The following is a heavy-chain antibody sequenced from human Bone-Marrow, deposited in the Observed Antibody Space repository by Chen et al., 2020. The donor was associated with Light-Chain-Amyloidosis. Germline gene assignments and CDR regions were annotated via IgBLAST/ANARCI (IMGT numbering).Heavy chain of an antibody. J-gene: IGHJ5*02. Sequence: QVQLVQSGAEVKKPGSSVKVSCKASGGTFSSYAISWVRQAPGQGLEWMGGIIPIFGTANYAQKFQGRVTITADESTSTAYMELSSLRSEDTAVYYCARENYYYGSGRVMQFDPWGQGTLVTVSS. CDR3: ARENYYYGSGRVMQFDP. V-gene: IGHV1-69*01. CDR2: IIPIFGTA. D-gene: IGHD3-10*01. CDR1: GGTFSSYA.